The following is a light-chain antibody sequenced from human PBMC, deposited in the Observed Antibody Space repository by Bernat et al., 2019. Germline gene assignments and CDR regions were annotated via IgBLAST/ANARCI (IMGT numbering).Light chain of an antibody. V-gene: IGKV3-20*01. J-gene: IGKJ1*01. CDR3: QQYGSSPRT. CDR1: QSVSSSY. Sequence: EIVLTQSPGTLFLSPGERATLSCMSSQSVSSSYLAWYQQKPGQAPRLLIYGASSRATGIPDRFSGSGSGTDFTLTISILEPEAFAVYYCQQYGSSPRTFGQGTKVEIK. CDR2: GAS.